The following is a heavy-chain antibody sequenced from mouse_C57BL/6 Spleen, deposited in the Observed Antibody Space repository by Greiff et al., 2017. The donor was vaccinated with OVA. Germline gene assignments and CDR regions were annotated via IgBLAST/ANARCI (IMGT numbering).Heavy chain of an antibody. V-gene: IGHV1-26*01. D-gene: IGHD4-1*02. CDR3: ARRATGSLDY. J-gene: IGHJ2*01. Sequence: VQLQQSGPELVKPGASVKISCKASGYTFTDYYMNWVKQSHGKSLEWIGDINPNNGGTSYNQKFKGKATLTVDKSSSTAYMELRSLTSEDSAVYYCARRATGSLDYWGQGTTLTVSS. CDR1: GYTFTDYY. CDR2: INPNNGGT.